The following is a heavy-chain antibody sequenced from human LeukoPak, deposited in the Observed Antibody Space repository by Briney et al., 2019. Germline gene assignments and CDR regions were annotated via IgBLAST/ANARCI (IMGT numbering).Heavy chain of an antibody. CDR2: IYYSGST. D-gene: IGHD6-13*01. V-gene: IGHV4-61*01. CDR1: GGSISSSSYY. J-gene: IGHJ5*02. Sequence: ASETLSLTCTVSGGSISSSSYYWGWIRQPPGKGLEWIGYIYYSGSTNYNPSLKSRVTISVDTSKNQFSLKLSSVTAADTAVYYCAREYVRYSSSWRPWFDPWGQGTLVTVSS. CDR3: AREYVRYSSSWRPWFDP.